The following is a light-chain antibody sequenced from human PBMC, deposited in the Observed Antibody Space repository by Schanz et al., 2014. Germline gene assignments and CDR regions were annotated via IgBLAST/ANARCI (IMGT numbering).Light chain of an antibody. CDR2: AAS. CDR1: QSISAW. V-gene: IGKV1-5*01. Sequence: DIQMTQSPSTLSASVGDRVTITCRASQSISAWLAWYQQKPGKAPKLLIYAASSLRSGVPSAFSGSGSATEFTLTISNLQPDDFATYYCQLYNSFFGSTFGQGTKLEIK. CDR3: QLYNSFFGST. J-gene: IGKJ2*01.